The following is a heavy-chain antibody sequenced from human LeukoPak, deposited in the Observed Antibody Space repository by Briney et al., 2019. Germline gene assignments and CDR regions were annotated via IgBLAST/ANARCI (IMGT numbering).Heavy chain of an antibody. V-gene: IGHV2-5*02. CDR2: IYWGDDR. J-gene: IGHJ1*01. CDR1: GFSLSTSGGG. CDR3: AHSNYDILTGYFQH. D-gene: IGHD3-9*01. Sequence: KESGPTLVNPSQTLTLTCTFSGFSLSTSGGGVGWIRQPPGKALEWLALIYWGDDRRYSPSLKSRLTITKDTSKNQVVLTMTNMDPVDTATYYCAHSNYDILTGYFQHWGQGTLVTVSS.